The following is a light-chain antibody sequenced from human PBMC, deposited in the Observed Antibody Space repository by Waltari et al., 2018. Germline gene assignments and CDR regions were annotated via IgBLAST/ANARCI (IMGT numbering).Light chain of an antibody. CDR3: RQDTHGPRT. J-gene: IGKJ1*01. CDR2: KVS. CDR1: QSLLHTDGKTY. Sequence: DVVMTQSPLSLPVTLGQPASISCRSSQSLLHTDGKTYLNWCQQRPGQSARRLIYKVSNRDSGVPDRFSGSGSGTDFTLNISRVEAEDVGVYDSRQDTHGPRTFGQGTKVEIK. V-gene: IGKV2-30*02.